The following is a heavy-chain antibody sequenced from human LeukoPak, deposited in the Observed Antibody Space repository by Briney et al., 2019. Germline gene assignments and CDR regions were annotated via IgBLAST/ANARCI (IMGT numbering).Heavy chain of an antibody. CDR2: IKQDGSEK. CDR1: GGSISSSSYY. V-gene: IGHV3-7*01. Sequence: PSETLSLTCTVSGGSISSSSYYWGWIRQPPGKGLEWVANIKQDGSEKYYVDSVKGRFTISRDNAKNSLYLQMNSLRAEDTAVYYCARVRGDYVRAFDIWGQGTMVTVSS. CDR3: ARVRGDYVRAFDI. J-gene: IGHJ3*02. D-gene: IGHD4-17*01.